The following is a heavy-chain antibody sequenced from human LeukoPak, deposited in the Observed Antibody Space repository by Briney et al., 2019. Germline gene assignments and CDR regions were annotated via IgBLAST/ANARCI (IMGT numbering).Heavy chain of an antibody. J-gene: IGHJ4*02. CDR3: ARGRRSSDYDY. V-gene: IGHV4-59*01. CDR2: IYYSGST. Sequence: PSETLSLTCTVSGGSISSYYWSWIRQPPGKGLEWIGYIYYSGSTNYNPSLESRVTISVDTSKNQFSLKLSSVTAADTAVYYCARGRRSSDYDYWGQGTLVTVSS. CDR1: GGSISSYY. D-gene: IGHD6-13*01.